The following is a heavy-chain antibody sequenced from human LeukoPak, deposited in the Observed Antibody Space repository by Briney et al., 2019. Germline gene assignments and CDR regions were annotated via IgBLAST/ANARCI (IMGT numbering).Heavy chain of an antibody. D-gene: IGHD5-18*01. CDR1: GGTFSSYA. J-gene: IGHJ6*02. V-gene: IGHV1-69*04. CDR2: IIPILGIA. CDR3: AKDTAMVRNYYYYGMDV. Sequence: SVKVSCKASGGTFSSYAISWVRQAPGQGLEWMGRIIPILGIANYAQKFQGRVTITADKSTSTAYMELSSPRSEDTAVYYCAKDTAMVRNYYYYGMDVWGQGTTVTVSS.